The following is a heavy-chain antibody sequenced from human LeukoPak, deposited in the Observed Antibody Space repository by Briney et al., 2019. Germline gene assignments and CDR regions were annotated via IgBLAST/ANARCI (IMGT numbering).Heavy chain of an antibody. Sequence: GGSLRLSCAASGFTFSDYYMSWIRQAPGTGLGWVSYISSSSRYTNYADSVKGRFTISRDNAKDSLYLQMNSLRAEDTAVYYCARDPRWGEVVPAAIYFQHWGQGTLVTVSS. J-gene: IGHJ1*01. CDR3: ARDPRWGEVVPAAIYFQH. D-gene: IGHD2-2*01. CDR2: ISSSSRYT. CDR1: GFTFSDYY. V-gene: IGHV3-11*06.